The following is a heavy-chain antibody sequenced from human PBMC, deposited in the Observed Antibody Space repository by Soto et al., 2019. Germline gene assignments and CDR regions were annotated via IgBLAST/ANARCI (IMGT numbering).Heavy chain of an antibody. D-gene: IGHD3-22*01. Sequence: GGSLRLSCAASGFTFDDYTMHWVRQAPGKGLEWVSLISWDGGSTYYADSVKGRFTISRDNSKNSLYLQMNSLRTEDTALYYCAKGYYDDSSGYFNYFDYWGQGTLVTVSS. V-gene: IGHV3-43*01. CDR1: GFTFDDYT. CDR3: AKGYYDDSSGYFNYFDY. J-gene: IGHJ4*02. CDR2: ISWDGGST.